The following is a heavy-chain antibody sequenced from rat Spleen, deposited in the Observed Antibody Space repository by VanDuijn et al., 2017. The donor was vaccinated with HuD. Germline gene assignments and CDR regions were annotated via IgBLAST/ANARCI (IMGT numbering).Heavy chain of an antibody. J-gene: IGHJ2*01. D-gene: IGHD1-6*01. Sequence: EVQLMESGGGLVQPGRPLKLSCVASGFTFNNYWMTWIRQAPGKGLEWVASITNTGGSTYYPDSVKGRFTISRDNAKSTLYLQMNSLRSEDTATYYCTRDVYYGSDYWGQGVMVTVSS. CDR3: TRDVYYGSDY. CDR1: GFTFNNYW. CDR2: ITNTGGST. V-gene: IGHV5-31*01.